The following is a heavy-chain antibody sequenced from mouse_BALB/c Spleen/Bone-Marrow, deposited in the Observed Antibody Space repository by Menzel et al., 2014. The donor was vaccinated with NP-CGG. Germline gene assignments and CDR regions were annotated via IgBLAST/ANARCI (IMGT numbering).Heavy chain of an antibody. J-gene: IGHJ2*01. CDR3: ARYNNYFDY. CDR2: IDPYNGGT. D-gene: IGHD1-3*01. Sequence: EVQRVESGPELEKPATSVKISCKASGYSFTGYNMNWVKQSNGKSLEWIGNIDPYNGGTNYNQKFKGKATLTVDKSSSTAYMQLNGLTSEDSAVNYCARYNNYFDYWGQGTTLTVSS. V-gene: IGHV1S135*01. CDR1: GYSFTGYN.